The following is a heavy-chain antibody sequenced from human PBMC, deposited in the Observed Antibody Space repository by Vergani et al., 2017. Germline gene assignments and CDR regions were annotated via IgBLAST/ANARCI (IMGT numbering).Heavy chain of an antibody. V-gene: IGHV4-39*07. CDR1: GGSISSSSYY. CDR2: INHSGST. Sequence: QLQLQESGPGLVKPSETLSLTCTVSGGSISSSSYYWGWIRQPPGKGLEWIGEINHSGSTNYNPSLKSRVTISVDTSKNQFSLKLSSVTAADTAVYYCARGSRLKPQKSSGITMVRGVPYYYGMDVWGQGTTVTVSS. CDR3: ARGSRLKPQKSSGITMVRGVPYYYGMDV. J-gene: IGHJ6*02. D-gene: IGHD3-10*01.